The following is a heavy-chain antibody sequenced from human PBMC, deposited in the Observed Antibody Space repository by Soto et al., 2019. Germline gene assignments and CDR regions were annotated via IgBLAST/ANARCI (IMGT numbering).Heavy chain of an antibody. V-gene: IGHV3-48*03. J-gene: IGHJ4*02. D-gene: IGHD2-2*01. CDR3: ALYCSSTTCYGFDY. CDR2: ISSSGSTI. CDR1: GFTFSSYE. Sequence: EVQLVESGGDLVQPGGSLRLSCAASGFTFSSYEMNWVRQAPGKGPEWVSYISSSGSTISYADSVKGRFTISRDNAKNSLYLQMNSLRAEDTAVYYCALYCSSTTCYGFDYWGQGTLVTVSS.